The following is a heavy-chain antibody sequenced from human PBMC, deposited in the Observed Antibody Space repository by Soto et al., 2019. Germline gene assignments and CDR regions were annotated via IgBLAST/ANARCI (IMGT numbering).Heavy chain of an antibody. D-gene: IGHD3-3*01. CDR1: GGTFSSYA. J-gene: IGHJ6*02. Sequence: SVKVSCKASGGTFSSYAISWVRQAPGQGLEWMGGIVPIFGTANYAQKFQGRVTITADESTSTAYMELSSLRSEDTAVYYCAREDKDFWSPGDYYYGMDVWGQGTTVTVSS. CDR2: IVPIFGTA. V-gene: IGHV1-69*13. CDR3: AREDKDFWSPGDYYYGMDV.